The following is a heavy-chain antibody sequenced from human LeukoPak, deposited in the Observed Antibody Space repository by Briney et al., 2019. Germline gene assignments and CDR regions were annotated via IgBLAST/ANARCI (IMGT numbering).Heavy chain of an antibody. V-gene: IGHV5-51*01. Sequence: GESLQISCKGSGYSFTTYWIAWVRRMPGKGLEWMGIIFPSDSDTRYSPSFQGQVSISADKSITTAYLQWSSLKASDTATYYCARLGAGLDVWGQGTTVTVSS. CDR2: IFPSDSDT. D-gene: IGHD4/OR15-4a*01. CDR3: ARLGAGLDV. J-gene: IGHJ6*02. CDR1: GYSFTTYW.